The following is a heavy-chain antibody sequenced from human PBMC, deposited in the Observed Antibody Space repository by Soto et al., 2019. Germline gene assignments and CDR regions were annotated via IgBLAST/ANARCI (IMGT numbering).Heavy chain of an antibody. CDR2: TKNKANGYTT. Sequence: EVQLVESGGGLVQPGGSLRLSCAASGFIFSDHYMGWVRQAPGKGLEWVGQTKNKANGYTTEYAASVTGRFTISRDASKNSLDLQKNSLKTDDTSGYYCICGTSGRGSRGQGTLVIVSS. CDR3: ICGTSGRGS. V-gene: IGHV3-72*01. J-gene: IGHJ4*02. D-gene: IGHD1-26*01. CDR1: GFIFSDHY.